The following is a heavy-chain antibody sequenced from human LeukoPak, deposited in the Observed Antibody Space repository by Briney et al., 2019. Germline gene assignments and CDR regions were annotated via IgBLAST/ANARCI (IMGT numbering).Heavy chain of an antibody. D-gene: IGHD6-13*01. CDR1: GYTFTSYY. Sequence: ASVKVSCKASGYTFTSYYMHWVRQAPGQGLEWMGWINPNSGGTNYAQKFQGWVTMTRDTSISTAYMELSRLRSDDTAVYYCARVAAAASDAFDIWGQGTMVTVSS. J-gene: IGHJ3*02. CDR2: INPNSGGT. CDR3: ARVAAAASDAFDI. V-gene: IGHV1-2*04.